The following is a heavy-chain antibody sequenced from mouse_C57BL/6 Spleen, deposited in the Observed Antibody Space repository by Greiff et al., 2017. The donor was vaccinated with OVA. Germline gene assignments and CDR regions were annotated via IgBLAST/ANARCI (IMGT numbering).Heavy chain of an antibody. J-gene: IGHJ1*03. Sequence: QVQLQQPGAELVMPGASVKLSCKASGYTFTSYWMHWVKQRPGQGLEWIGEIDPSDSYTNYNQKFKGKATLTVDKSSSTAYMQLSSLTSEDSAVYYYASSWGVEGCFDDWGKGTTVTVSS. D-gene: IGHD1-1*01. CDR1: GYTFTSYW. CDR2: IDPSDSYT. V-gene: IGHV1-69*01. CDR3: ASSWGVEGCFDD.